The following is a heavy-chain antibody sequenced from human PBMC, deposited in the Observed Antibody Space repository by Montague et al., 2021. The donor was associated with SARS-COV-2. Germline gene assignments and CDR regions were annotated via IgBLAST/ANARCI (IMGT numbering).Heavy chain of an antibody. CDR3: ARNPGEYYGMDV. Sequence: SETLSLTCNVSGXSIRNYYWSWIRQPAGKGLEWIGRIYSSGSINYNPSRKTRITLSVDTSKNQLSLRLNSVTAADTAVYYCARNPGEYYGMDVWGQGTTVTVSS. CDR1: GXSIRNYY. J-gene: IGHJ6*02. CDR2: IYSSGSI. D-gene: IGHD3-16*01. V-gene: IGHV4-4*07.